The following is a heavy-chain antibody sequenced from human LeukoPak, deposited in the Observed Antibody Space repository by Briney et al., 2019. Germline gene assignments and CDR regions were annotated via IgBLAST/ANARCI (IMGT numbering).Heavy chain of an antibody. V-gene: IGHV3-30*02. D-gene: IGHD6-13*01. J-gene: IGHJ6*02. CDR1: GFSFSSYW. Sequence: QSGGSLRLSCAASGFSFSSYWMNWVRQAPGKGLEWVAIIWSDGNNKYYADSVKGRFTISRDNSKNTLYLEMNRLRAEDTAIYFCAKATSWYVHYGMDVWGQGTTVTVSS. CDR3: AKATSWYVHYGMDV. CDR2: IWSDGNNK.